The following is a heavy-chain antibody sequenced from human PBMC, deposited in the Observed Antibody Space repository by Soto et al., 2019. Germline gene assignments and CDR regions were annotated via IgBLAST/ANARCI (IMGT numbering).Heavy chain of an antibody. V-gene: IGHV3-66*01. CDR3: ASTHLGTVPFY. J-gene: IGHJ4*02. CDR1: GFIFSSYA. Sequence: GGSLRLSCAASGFIFSSYAMSWVRQAPGKGLEWVSVIYSGGSTYYADSVKGRFTISRDNSKNTLYLQMNSLRAEDTAVYYCASTHLGTVPFYWGQGTLVTVSS. CDR2: IYSGGST. D-gene: IGHD2-2*01.